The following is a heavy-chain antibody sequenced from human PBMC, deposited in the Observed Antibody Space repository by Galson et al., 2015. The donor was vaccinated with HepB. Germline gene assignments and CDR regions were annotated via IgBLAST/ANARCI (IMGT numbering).Heavy chain of an antibody. D-gene: IGHD2-15*01. Sequence: SLRLSCAASGFTFSAYAMNWVRQASGKGLEWVSSISASDNTYYVDSVKGRFTISRDNPKNTLYLQMNSLGAEDTAVYYCAKGSAGGCSGAGCYPIDYWGQGTLVTVSS. CDR2: ISASDNT. J-gene: IGHJ4*02. CDR3: AKGSAGGCSGAGCYPIDY. V-gene: IGHV3-23*01. CDR1: GFTFSAYA.